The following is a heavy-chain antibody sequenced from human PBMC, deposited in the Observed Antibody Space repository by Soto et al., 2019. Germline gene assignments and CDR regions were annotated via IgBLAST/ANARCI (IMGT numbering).Heavy chain of an antibody. Sequence: SETLSLTCTVSGGSISSGDYYWSWIRQPPGKGLEWIGYIYYSGSTYYNPSLKSRVTISVDTSKNQFSLKLSSVTAADTAVYYCARVTGNWNHVDYWGQGTLVTVSS. D-gene: IGHD1-1*01. CDR1: GGSISSGDYY. CDR3: ARVTGNWNHVDY. CDR2: IYYSGST. V-gene: IGHV4-30-4*01. J-gene: IGHJ4*02.